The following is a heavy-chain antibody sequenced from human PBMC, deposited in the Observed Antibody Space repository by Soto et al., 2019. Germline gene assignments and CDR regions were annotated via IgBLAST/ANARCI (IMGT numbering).Heavy chain of an antibody. D-gene: IGHD3-16*01. Sequence: QVQLVESGGGVVQPGRSLRLSCAASRFTFSSYGMHWVRQAPGKGLEWVAVISYDGSNKYYADSVKGRFTISRDNSKNTLYLQMNSLRAEDTAVFYCAKDRTPFWWIDVFYAMDVWGQGTTVTVSS. CDR3: AKDRTPFWWIDVFYAMDV. CDR2: ISYDGSNK. J-gene: IGHJ6*02. V-gene: IGHV3-30*18. CDR1: RFTFSSYG.